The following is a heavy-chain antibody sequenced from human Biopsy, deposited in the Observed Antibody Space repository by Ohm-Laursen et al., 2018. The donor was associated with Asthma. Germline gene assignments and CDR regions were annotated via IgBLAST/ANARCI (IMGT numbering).Heavy chain of an antibody. CDR3: AREKAYGSGSLYGMDV. CDR1: GGSLTSAY. CDR2: IYHSGTT. V-gene: IGHV4-31*03. D-gene: IGHD3-10*01. Sequence: SQTLSLTCTVSGGSLTSAYWSWVRQYPEKGLEWIGYIYHSGTTFYSPSLKSRVSMSVDTSKNQVSLKLSSVTAADTAVYYCAREKAYGSGSLYGMDVWGHGTTVTVSS. J-gene: IGHJ6*02.